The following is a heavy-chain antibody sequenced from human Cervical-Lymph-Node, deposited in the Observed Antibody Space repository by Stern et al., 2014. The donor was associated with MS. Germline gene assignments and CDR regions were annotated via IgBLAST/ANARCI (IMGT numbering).Heavy chain of an antibody. Sequence: VQLVESGAEVKKPGASVKVSCKASGYTFTSYDINWVRQATGQGLEWMGWMNPNSGNTGYAQKFQGRVTMTRNTSISTAYMELSSLRSEDTAVYYCARAKGYCSSTSCYKARRGGPRLYYFDYWGQGTLVTVSS. D-gene: IGHD2-2*02. V-gene: IGHV1-8*01. CDR3: ARAKGYCSSTSCYKARRGGPRLYYFDY. J-gene: IGHJ4*02. CDR1: GYTFTSYD. CDR2: MNPNSGNT.